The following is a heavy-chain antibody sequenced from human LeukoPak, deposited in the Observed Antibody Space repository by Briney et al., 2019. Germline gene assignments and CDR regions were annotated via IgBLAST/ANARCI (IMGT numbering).Heavy chain of an antibody. D-gene: IGHD6-13*01. V-gene: IGHV3-53*01. CDR2: IYSGGST. Sequence: PGGSLRLSCAASGFTVSSNYMSWVRQAPGKGLEWVSVIYSGGSTYYADSVKGRFTISRDNSKNTLYLQMNSLRAEDAAVYYCARDTSSSWYGWFDPWGQGTLVTVSS. CDR3: ARDTSSSWYGWFDP. J-gene: IGHJ5*02. CDR1: GFTVSSNY.